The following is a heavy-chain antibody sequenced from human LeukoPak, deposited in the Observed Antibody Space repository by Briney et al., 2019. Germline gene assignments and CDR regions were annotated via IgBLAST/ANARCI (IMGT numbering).Heavy chain of an antibody. D-gene: IGHD4-17*01. CDR3: AKGSYGDARLGSPLDY. CDR2: ISGSGGST. J-gene: IGHJ4*02. V-gene: IGHV3-23*01. CDR1: GFTFSSYA. Sequence: GGSLRLSCAASGFTFSSYAMSWVRQAPGKGLEWVSAISGSGGSTYYADSVKGRFTISRDNSKNTLYLQMNSLRAEDTAVYYCAKGSYGDARLGSPLDYWGQGTLVTVSS.